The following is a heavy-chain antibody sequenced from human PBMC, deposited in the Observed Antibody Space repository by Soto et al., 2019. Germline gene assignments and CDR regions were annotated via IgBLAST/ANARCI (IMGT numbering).Heavy chain of an antibody. CDR3: AKDPADTAMVTVGADY. V-gene: IGHV3-23*01. J-gene: IGHJ4*02. D-gene: IGHD5-18*01. CDR1: GFTFSSYA. Sequence: EVQLLESGGGLVQPGGSLRLSCAASGFTFSSYAMSWVRQAPGKGLEWVSAISGSGGSTYYADSVKGRFTISRDNSKNTLYLQMNSLRAEDTAVYYWAKDPADTAMVTVGADYWGQGTLVTVSS. CDR2: ISGSGGST.